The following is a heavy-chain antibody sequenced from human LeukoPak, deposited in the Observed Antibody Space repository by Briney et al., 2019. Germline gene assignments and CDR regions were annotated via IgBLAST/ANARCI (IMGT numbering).Heavy chain of an antibody. V-gene: IGHV1-69*04. CDR3: ARGGSGNSAICQY. CDR2: IIPILGIA. Sequence: SVKVSCKASGGTFSSYAISWVRQAPGQGLEWMGRIIPILGIANYAQKFQGRVTITADKSTSTAYMELSSLRSEDTAVYYCARGGSGNSAICQYWGQGTLVTVSS. D-gene: IGHD4-23*01. J-gene: IGHJ4*02. CDR1: GGTFSSYA.